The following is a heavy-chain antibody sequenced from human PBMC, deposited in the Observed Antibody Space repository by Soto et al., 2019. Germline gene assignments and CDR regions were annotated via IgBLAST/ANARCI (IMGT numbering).Heavy chain of an antibody. Sequence: ASVKVSCKVSGYTLTELSMHWVRQAPGKGLEWMGGFDPEDAEIIYAQKFQGRVTMTEDTSTDTAYMELSSLRSEDTAVYYCAGITMIVVGAYGMDVWGQGTTVTVS. CDR1: GYTLTELS. CDR3: AGITMIVVGAYGMDV. V-gene: IGHV1-24*01. J-gene: IGHJ6*02. D-gene: IGHD3-22*01. CDR2: FDPEDAEI.